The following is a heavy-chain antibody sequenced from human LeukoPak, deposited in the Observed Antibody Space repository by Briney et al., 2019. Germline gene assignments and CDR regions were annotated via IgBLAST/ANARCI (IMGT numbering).Heavy chain of an antibody. J-gene: IGHJ4*02. V-gene: IGHV3-30*02. CDR2: IGSDGTKK. CDR1: GFTFSDHP. Sequence: PGGSLRLSCVASGFTFSDHPFHWVRQSPDKGLEWVALIGSDGTKKYYADSVQGRFTVSRENSKNTLFLQMNTLRADDTAVYFCAKQITSTRVFDSLGQGTLVTVSS. CDR3: AKQITSTRVFDS. D-gene: IGHD5/OR15-5a*01.